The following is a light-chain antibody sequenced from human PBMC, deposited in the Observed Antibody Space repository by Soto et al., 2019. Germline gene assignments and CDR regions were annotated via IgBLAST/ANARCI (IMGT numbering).Light chain of an antibody. Sequence: EIVLTQSPATLSLSPGERATLSCRATQSVSGSYLAWYQQKPGQAPRLLIYSASNKATGIPDRFSGSGSGTDFTLTISRLEPEDFAVYYCQQYDNSPFTFGPGTKVDIK. CDR2: SAS. CDR3: QQYDNSPFT. J-gene: IGKJ3*01. CDR1: QSVSGSY. V-gene: IGKV3-20*01.